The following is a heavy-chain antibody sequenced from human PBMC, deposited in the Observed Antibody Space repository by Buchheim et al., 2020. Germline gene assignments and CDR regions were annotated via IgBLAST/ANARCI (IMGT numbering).Heavy chain of an antibody. CDR2: ISSSGSTI. D-gene: IGHD3-22*01. J-gene: IGHJ4*02. CDR3: ARVQNNYYDSSGYYYSGYFDY. Sequence: EVQLVESGGGLVQPGGSLRLSCAASGSTFSSYEMNWVRQAPGKGLEWVSYISSSGSTIYYADSVKGRFTISRDNAKNSLYLQMNSLRAEDTAVYYCARVQNNYYDSSGYYYSGYFDYWGQGTL. V-gene: IGHV3-48*03. CDR1: GSTFSSYE.